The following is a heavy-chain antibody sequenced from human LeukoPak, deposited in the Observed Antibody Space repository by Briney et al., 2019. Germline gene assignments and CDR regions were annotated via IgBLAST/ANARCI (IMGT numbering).Heavy chain of an antibody. CDR3: AKGPLIEVAGTTWDF. CDR1: GFTFSSYA. J-gene: IGHJ4*02. CDR2: ISYDGSNK. Sequence: GGSLRLSCAASGFTFSSYAMHWVRQAPGKGLEWVAVISYDGSNKYYADSVKGRFTFSRDNSKNTLYLQMNSLRAEDTAVYYCAKGPLIEVAGTTWDFWGQGTLVTVSS. D-gene: IGHD6-19*01. V-gene: IGHV3-30-3*01.